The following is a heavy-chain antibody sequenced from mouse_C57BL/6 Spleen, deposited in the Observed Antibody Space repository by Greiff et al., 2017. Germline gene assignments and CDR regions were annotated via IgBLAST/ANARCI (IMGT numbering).Heavy chain of an antibody. CDR1: GYTFTSYW. D-gene: IGHD2-4*01. CDR3: ARGDDYDYAMDY. J-gene: IGHJ4*01. Sequence: QVQLQQPGAELVKPGASVKLSCKASGYTFTSYWMQWVKQRPGQGLEWIGEIDPSDSYTNYNQKFKGKATLTVDTSSSTAYMQLSSLTSEVSAVYYCARGDDYDYAMDYWGQGTSVTVSS. V-gene: IGHV1-50*01. CDR2: IDPSDSYT.